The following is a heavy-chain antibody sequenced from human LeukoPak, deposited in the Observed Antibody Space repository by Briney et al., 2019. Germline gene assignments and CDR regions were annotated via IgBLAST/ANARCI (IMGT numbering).Heavy chain of an antibody. J-gene: IGHJ3*02. CDR1: GFTFSSYA. D-gene: IGHD2-2*01. CDR2: ISGSGGST. V-gene: IGHV3-23*01. CDR3: AKPRGSCSSTSCYIDAFDI. Sequence: GGSLRLSCAASGFTFSSYAMSWVRQAPGKGLEWVSAISGSGGSTYYADSVKGRFTISRDSSKNTLYLQMNSLRAEDTAVYYCAKPRGSCSSTSCYIDAFDIWGQGTMLTVSS.